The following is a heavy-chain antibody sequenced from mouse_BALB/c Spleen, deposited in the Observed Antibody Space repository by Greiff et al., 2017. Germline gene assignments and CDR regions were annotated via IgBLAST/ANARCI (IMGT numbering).Heavy chain of an antibody. V-gene: IGHV1-7*01. CDR1: GYTFTSYW. D-gene: IGHD2-1*01. Sequence: VQLQQSGAELAKPGASVKMSCKASGYTFTSYWMHWVKQRPGQGLEWIGYINPSTGYTEYNQKFKDKATLTADKSSSTAYMQLSSLTSEDSAVYYCARCDGNYGVDYWGQGTSVTVAS. J-gene: IGHJ4*01. CDR3: ARCDGNYGVDY. CDR2: INPSTGYT.